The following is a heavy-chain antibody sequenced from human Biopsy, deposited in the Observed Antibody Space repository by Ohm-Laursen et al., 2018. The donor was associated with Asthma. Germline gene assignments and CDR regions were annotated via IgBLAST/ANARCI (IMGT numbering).Heavy chain of an antibody. CDR2: IDQSGYT. CDR1: GGYLTGHY. D-gene: IGHD1-20*01. Sequence: ILSLTCTVYGGYLTGHYWNWIRQPPGKGLEWIGEIDQSGYTNYNPSLKSRVTISADTSKNQFHLNLSSVTAADTAVYFCARAAITGIRGWFDPWGQGTQVTVSS. V-gene: IGHV4-34*01. CDR3: ARAAITGIRGWFDP. J-gene: IGHJ5*02.